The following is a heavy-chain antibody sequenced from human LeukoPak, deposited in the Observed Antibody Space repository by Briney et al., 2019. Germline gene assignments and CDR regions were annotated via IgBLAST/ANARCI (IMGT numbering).Heavy chain of an antibody. Sequence: GGSLRLSCAASGFTFSSYSMNWVRQAPGKGLEWVSYISSSGSTIYYADSVKGRFTISRDNAKNSLNLQMNSLRAEDTAAYYCARDDYTYDSSGYWKPWGQGTLVTVSS. CDR2: ISSSGSTI. CDR1: GFTFSSYS. V-gene: IGHV3-48*04. CDR3: ARDDYTYDSSGYWKP. J-gene: IGHJ5*02. D-gene: IGHD3-22*01.